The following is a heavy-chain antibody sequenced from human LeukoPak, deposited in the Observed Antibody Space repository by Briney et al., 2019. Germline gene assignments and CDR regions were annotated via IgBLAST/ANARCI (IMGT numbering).Heavy chain of an antibody. V-gene: IGHV1-8*01. CDR3: ARSMVRGVIYY. CDR1: GYTFTSYD. D-gene: IGHD3-10*01. Sequence: ASVKVSCKASGYTFTSYDINWVRLATGQGLEWMGWMNPNSGNTGYAQKFQGRVTMTRNTSVSTAYMELSSLRSEDTAVYYCARSMVRGVIYYWGQGTLVTVSS. J-gene: IGHJ4*02. CDR2: MNPNSGNT.